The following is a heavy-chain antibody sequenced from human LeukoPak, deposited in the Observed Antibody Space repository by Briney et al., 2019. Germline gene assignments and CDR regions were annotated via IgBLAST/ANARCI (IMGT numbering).Heavy chain of an antibody. V-gene: IGHV4-34*01. J-gene: IGHJ4*02. D-gene: IGHD5-12*01. CDR3: ARGGYSGYRSRFDY. CDR1: GGPFTGYS. Sequence: SETLSLTCAVHGGPFTGYSWNWIRQPPGMGLPWIGEVNHSGSTNYNPSLKSRVTISVDTSKNQFSLKLSSVTAADTSVYYCARGGYSGYRSRFDYWGQGTLVTVSS. CDR2: VNHSGST.